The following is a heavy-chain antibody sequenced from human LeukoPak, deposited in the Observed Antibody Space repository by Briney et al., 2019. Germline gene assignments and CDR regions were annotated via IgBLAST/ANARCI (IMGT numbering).Heavy chain of an antibody. CDR1: GGSISDDC. CDR3: ARAPGPPVFDY. D-gene: IGHD2-2*01. CDR2: IYSSGAT. J-gene: IGHJ4*02. V-gene: IGHV4-4*07. Sequence: PSETLSLTCTVSGGSISDDCWSWIRQPGGKKLEWIGRIYSSGATDINPSFQSRVTISEDTSKNQVFLRLTSVTAADTAVYYCARAPGPPVFDYWGQGTLVTVSS.